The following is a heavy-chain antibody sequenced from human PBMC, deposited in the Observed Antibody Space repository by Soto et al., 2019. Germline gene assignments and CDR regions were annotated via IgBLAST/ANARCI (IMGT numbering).Heavy chain of an antibody. CDR2: ISGIGHST. V-gene: IGHV3-23*01. CDR3: AKRIMSTIGHFDS. CDR1: GFTFSRYA. D-gene: IGHD1-1*01. Sequence: LSLSCAASGFTFSRYAMGWVRQAPGKGLEWVSSISGIGHSTYYADSVKGRFTISRDNSKNTLHLQMNSLRAEDTAVYYCAKRIMSTIGHFDSWGQGTLVTVSS. J-gene: IGHJ4*02.